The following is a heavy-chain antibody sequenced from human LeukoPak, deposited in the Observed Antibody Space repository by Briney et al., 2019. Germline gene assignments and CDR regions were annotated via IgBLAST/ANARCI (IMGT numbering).Heavy chain of an antibody. D-gene: IGHD3-10*02. CDR2: IYYSGST. CDR3: ARDLFGGMDV. J-gene: IGHJ6*02. Sequence: SETLSLTCTVSGGSISSSSYYWGWIRQPPGKGLEWIGSIYYSGSTYYNPSLKSRVTISVDTSKNQFSLKLSSVTAADTAVYYCARDLFGGMDVWGQGTTVTVSS. V-gene: IGHV4-39*07. CDR1: GGSISSSSYY.